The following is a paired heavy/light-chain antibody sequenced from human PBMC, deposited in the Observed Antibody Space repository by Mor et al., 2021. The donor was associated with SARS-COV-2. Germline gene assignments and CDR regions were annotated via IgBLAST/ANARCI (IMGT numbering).Light chain of an antibody. Sequence: DIQMTQSPTSLSASVGDRVTITCRASQDIFSYLNWYHQKPGQAPKLLIYAASSLQSGVPSRFSGVGSGADFSLTIDGLQPEDIGTYFCLQTYKTALTFGGGTKVEIK. CDR2: AAS. V-gene: IGKV1-39*01. J-gene: IGKJ4*01. CDR3: LQTYKTALT. CDR1: QDIFSY.
Heavy chain of an antibody. CDR3: AKDRGIAGTRFYLDS. Sequence: EVQLLESGGSLVQPGGSLRLSCAASGFTFRTYAMSWVRQAPGKGLEWVAAISGSGGTTYYADSVKGRFSISRDNSNNTVSLQMNSLRAEDTAVYYCAKDRGIAGTRFYLDSWGLGSLVTVSS. CDR2: ISGSGGTT. D-gene: IGHD6-13*01. V-gene: IGHV3-23*01. CDR1: GFTFRTYA. J-gene: IGHJ5*01.